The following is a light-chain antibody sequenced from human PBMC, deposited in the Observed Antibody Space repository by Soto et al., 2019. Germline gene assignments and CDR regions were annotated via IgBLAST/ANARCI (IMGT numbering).Light chain of an antibody. Sequence: EVVLTQSPGTLSLSPGERATLSCRARQSVSNNYLAWYQQNRCQSPKRLIFGSTDRATGIPDRFSGSGSGSYFTLSISRLEPEDFAVYYCQQYGSSPPYTFGQGTKLEIK. CDR2: GST. CDR3: QQYGSSPPYT. V-gene: IGKV3-20*01. J-gene: IGKJ2*01. CDR1: QSVSNNY.